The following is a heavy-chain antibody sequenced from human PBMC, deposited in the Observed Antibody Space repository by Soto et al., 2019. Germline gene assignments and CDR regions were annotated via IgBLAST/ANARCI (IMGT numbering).Heavy chain of an antibody. CDR2: ISAYNGNT. D-gene: IGHD2-15*01. Sequence: GASVKVSCKASGYTFTSYGISWVRQAPGQGLEWMGWISAYNGNTNYAQKLQGRVTMTTDTSTSTAYMELRSLRSDDTAVYYCASSDHVSGAYGMDVWGQGTTVTVSS. CDR1: GYTFTSYG. J-gene: IGHJ6*02. CDR3: ASSDHVSGAYGMDV. V-gene: IGHV1-18*01.